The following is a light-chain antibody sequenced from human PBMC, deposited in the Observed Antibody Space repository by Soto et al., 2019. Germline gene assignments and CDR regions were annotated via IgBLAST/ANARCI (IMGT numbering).Light chain of an antibody. J-gene: IGKJ3*01. Sequence: EIVLTQSPATLSLSPGERATLSCRASQSVTTSLAWYQQNPGQAPRLLIYDASNRATGIPARFSGSGSGTDFTLTISSLEPEDFAVYYCQQRTNWPLFTFGPGTKVDVK. CDR2: DAS. CDR1: QSVTTS. V-gene: IGKV3-11*01. CDR3: QQRTNWPLFT.